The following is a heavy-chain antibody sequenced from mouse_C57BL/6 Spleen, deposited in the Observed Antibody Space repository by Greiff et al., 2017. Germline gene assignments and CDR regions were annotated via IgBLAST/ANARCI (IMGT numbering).Heavy chain of an antibody. CDR2: IDPANGNT. Sequence: EVQLQQSVAELVRPGASVKLSCTASGFNIKNTYMHWVKQRPEQGLEWIGRIDPANGNTKYAPKVQGKATITADTSSNKASLQLCSLTSDDTAIYYCARGDYGNFWFAYWGQGTLVTVSA. CDR3: ARGDYGNFWFAY. J-gene: IGHJ3*01. D-gene: IGHD2-1*01. CDR1: GFNIKNTY. V-gene: IGHV14-3*01.